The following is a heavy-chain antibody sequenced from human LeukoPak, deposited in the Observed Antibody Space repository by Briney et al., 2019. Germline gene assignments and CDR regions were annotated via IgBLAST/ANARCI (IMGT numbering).Heavy chain of an antibody. J-gene: IGHJ3*02. V-gene: IGHV3-53*04. CDR1: GFTVSSNY. CDR3: AREASTPADAFDI. CDR2: IYSGGST. Sequence: GGSLRLSCAASGFTVSSNYMSWVRQAPGKGLEWVSVIYSGGSTYYADSVKGRFTISRHNSKNTLYLQMNSLRAEDTAVYYCAREASTPADAFDIWSQGTMVTVSS.